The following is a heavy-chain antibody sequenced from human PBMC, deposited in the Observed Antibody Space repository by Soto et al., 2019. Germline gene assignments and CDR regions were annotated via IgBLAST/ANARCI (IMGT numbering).Heavy chain of an antibody. V-gene: IGHV1-18*01. CDR3: ARDRGSYALDY. Sequence: QVQLVQSGAEVKKPGASVKVSCKASGYTFTSYGICWVRQAPGQGLEWMGWISADNGNTNYAQKLQGRVTMTTDTSTSTGYMELRSLRSDDTAVYYCARDRGSYALDYWGQGTLVTVSS. D-gene: IGHD1-26*01. J-gene: IGHJ4*02. CDR1: GYTFTSYG. CDR2: ISADNGNT.